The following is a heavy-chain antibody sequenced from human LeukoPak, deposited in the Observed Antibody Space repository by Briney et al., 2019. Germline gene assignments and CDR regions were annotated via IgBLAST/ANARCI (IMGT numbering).Heavy chain of an antibody. V-gene: IGHV3-7*01. CDR2: IKQDGSEK. Sequence: GGSLRLSCAASGFSFSDYWMSWVRQAPGKGLEWVANIKQDGSEKYYVDSVKGRFTISRDNAKNSLYLQMNSLRAEDTAVYYCARGLRWIGAVFDYWGQGALVTVSS. D-gene: IGHD5-12*01. J-gene: IGHJ4*02. CDR1: GFSFSDYW. CDR3: ARGLRWIGAVFDY.